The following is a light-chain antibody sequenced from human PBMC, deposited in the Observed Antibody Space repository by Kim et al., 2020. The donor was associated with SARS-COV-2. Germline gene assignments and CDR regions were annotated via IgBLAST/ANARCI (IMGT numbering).Light chain of an antibody. Sequence: GQRVQPSCSGSSARIGGNDVNWYHQLPGTTPKLLIYRNNERPSGVPDRFSGSKSATSASLAINGLQSEDEADYYCAVWDDSLNGWVFGGGTQLTVL. CDR3: AVWDDSLNGWV. V-gene: IGLV1-44*01. CDR1: SARIGGND. J-gene: IGLJ3*02. CDR2: RNN.